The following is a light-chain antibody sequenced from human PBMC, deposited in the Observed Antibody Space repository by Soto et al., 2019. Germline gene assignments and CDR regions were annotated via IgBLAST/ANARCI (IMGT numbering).Light chain of an antibody. Sequence: EIVLTQSPGTLSLSPGERATLSCRASQSVSSSYLAWYQQNRGQAPRLLIYGASSRAPGIPDRFGYSGSGPDFTLTISRLEPDDFAVYYYQQYGSTRWTFGQGPKVEIK. CDR1: QSVSSSY. CDR2: GAS. CDR3: QQYGSTRWT. J-gene: IGKJ1*01. V-gene: IGKV3-20*01.